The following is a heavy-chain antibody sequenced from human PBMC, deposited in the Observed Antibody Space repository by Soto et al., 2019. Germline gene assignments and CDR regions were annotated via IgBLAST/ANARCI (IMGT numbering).Heavy chain of an antibody. CDR1: GGSICSYY. Sequence: PSETPSLTCTVSGGSICSYYWSWIRQPPGKGLEWIGYIYYSGSTNYNPSLKSRVTISVDTSKNQFSLKLSSVTAADTAVYYCARAGGPYGDYVRWFDPWGQGTLVTVSS. CDR2: IYYSGST. V-gene: IGHV4-59*01. J-gene: IGHJ5*02. CDR3: ARAGGPYGDYVRWFDP. D-gene: IGHD4-17*01.